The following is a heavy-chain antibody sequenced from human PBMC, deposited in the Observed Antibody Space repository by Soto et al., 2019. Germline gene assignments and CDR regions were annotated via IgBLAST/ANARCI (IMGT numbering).Heavy chain of an antibody. CDR2: ISSNGGNR. D-gene: IGHD2-2*01. V-gene: IGHV3-64*01. Sequence: GGSLRLSCAASGFTFSSYAMHWVRQAPGKGLDYVSAISSNGGNRYYANSVKGRFSISRDNSKNTLYLQMDSLRDEDMAVYYCARSPYFCTSNCFDFWGQGTLVTVSS. CDR3: ARSPYFCTSNCFDF. J-gene: IGHJ4*02. CDR1: GFTFSSYA.